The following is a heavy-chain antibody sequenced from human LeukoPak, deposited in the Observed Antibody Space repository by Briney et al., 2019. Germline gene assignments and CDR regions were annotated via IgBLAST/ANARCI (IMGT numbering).Heavy chain of an antibody. CDR3: ARYYDSSGYGDY. Sequence: GGSLRLPCAASGFTFSSYSMNWVRQAPGKGLEWVSSISSSSSYIYYADSVKGRFTISRDNAKNSLYLQMNSLRAEDTAVYYCARYYDSSGYGDYWGQGTLVTVSS. CDR2: ISSSSSYI. J-gene: IGHJ4*02. CDR1: GFTFSSYS. D-gene: IGHD3-22*01. V-gene: IGHV3-21*01.